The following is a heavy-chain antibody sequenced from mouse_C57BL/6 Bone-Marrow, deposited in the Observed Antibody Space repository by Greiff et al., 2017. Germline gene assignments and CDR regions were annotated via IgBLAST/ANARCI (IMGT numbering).Heavy chain of an antibody. J-gene: IGHJ2*01. D-gene: IGHD4-1*01. CDR2: IYPTSGRT. V-gene: IGHV1-55*01. Sequence: QVQLQQPGAELVKPGASVKMSCKASGYTFTSYWLTWVKQRPGQGLEWIGDIYPTSGRTNYNEKFKSKAILTVDTSSNTAYMQLSSLTSEDSAVFYCAISGSLGRSFDYWGQGTTLTVSS. CDR1: GYTFTSYW. CDR3: AISGSLGRSFDY.